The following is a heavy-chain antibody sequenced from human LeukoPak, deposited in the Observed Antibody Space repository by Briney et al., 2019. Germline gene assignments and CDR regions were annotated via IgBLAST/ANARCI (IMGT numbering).Heavy chain of an antibody. CDR1: GVSISSDKYY. Sequence: PSQTLSLTCTVSGVSISSDKYYWTWIPPRPGKGLEWIGHIYYSGSTSSNPSLQSRVSMSMATSKSSFSLKLTSVTAAAADVYYCATPYCGAISWLDDFDVWGQGTVVTVSS. CDR2: IYYSGST. V-gene: IGHV4-31*03. CDR3: ATPYCGAISWLDDFDV. J-gene: IGHJ3*01. D-gene: IGHD2-21*01.